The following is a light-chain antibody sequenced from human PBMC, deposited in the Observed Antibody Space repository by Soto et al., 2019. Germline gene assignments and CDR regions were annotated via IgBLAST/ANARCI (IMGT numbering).Light chain of an antibody. CDR2: GAF. Sequence: EIVLTQSPGTLSLSPGERATLSCRSSQSVSSSYLAWYQQKPGQAPRLLIYGAFSRATGIPDRFSGSGSGTVFTLTISRLEPEDFAVYYCQQYGSSPPSVTFGQGTRLEI. CDR3: QQYGSSPPSVT. V-gene: IGKV3-20*01. CDR1: QSVSSSY. J-gene: IGKJ5*01.